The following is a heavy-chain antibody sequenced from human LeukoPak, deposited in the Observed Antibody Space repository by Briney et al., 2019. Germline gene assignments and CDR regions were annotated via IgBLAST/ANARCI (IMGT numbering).Heavy chain of an antibody. V-gene: IGHV3-7*01. CDR3: VKKTYFDG. Sequence: GGSLRLSCVASGFRLSDFWISWVRQAPGQGLEWVAGIKYDGSAKYYVDSVEGRFTISRDSAKNSLDLQMNSLRAEDTAVYYCVKKTYFDGWGQGTLVTVSS. J-gene: IGHJ4*02. CDR1: GFRLSDFW. CDR2: IKYDGSAK.